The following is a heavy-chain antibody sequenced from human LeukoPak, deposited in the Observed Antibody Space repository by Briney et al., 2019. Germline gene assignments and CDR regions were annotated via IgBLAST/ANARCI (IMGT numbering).Heavy chain of an antibody. V-gene: IGHV3-11*01. CDR3: ARDYLRSHAFDI. J-gene: IGHJ3*02. Sequence: PGGSLRLSCAASGFTFSDYYMSWIRQAPGKGLEWVSYISSSGSTIYYADSVKGRFTISRDNAKNSLCLQMNSLRAEDTAVYYCARDYLRSHAFDIWGQGTMVTVSS. CDR2: ISSSGSTI. D-gene: IGHD4-17*01. CDR1: GFTFSDYY.